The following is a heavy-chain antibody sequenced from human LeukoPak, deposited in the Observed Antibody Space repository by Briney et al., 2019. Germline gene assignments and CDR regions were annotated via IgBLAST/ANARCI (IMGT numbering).Heavy chain of an antibody. V-gene: IGHV3-48*02. CDR2: IGSRSRTT. CDR3: ARGFGSNFDI. CDR1: GFTFSSNS. D-gene: IGHD6-13*01. Sequence: GGSLRLSCAASGFTFSSNSMNWVRQAREKGLEWVSYIGSRSRTTYYADSVKGRFTISRDNAKNSLYLQMNSLRDEDTAVYYCARGFGSNFDIWGQGTMVTVSS. J-gene: IGHJ3*02.